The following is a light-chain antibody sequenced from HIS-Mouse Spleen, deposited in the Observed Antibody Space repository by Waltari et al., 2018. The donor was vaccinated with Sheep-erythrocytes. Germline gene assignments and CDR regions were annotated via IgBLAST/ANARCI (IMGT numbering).Light chain of an antibody. CDR2: DVS. V-gene: IGLV2-11*01. J-gene: IGLJ1*01. CDR1: SSAVGGYHH. CDR3: CSYAGSYNHV. Sequence: QSALTQPRSVSGSPGQSVTTSSTGTSSAVGGYHHVSWYQQHPGKAPKLMIYDVSKRPSGVPDRFSGSKSGNTASLTISGLQAEDEADYYCCSYAGSYNHVFATGTKVTVL.